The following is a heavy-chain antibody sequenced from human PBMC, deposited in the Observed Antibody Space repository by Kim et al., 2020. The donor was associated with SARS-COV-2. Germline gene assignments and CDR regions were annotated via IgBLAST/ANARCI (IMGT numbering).Heavy chain of an antibody. D-gene: IGHD6-13*01. V-gene: IGHV4-34*01. CDR2: INHSGST. CDR1: GGSFSGYY. Sequence: SETLSLTCAVYGGSFSGYYWSWIRQPPGKGLEWIGEINHSGSTNYNPSLKSRVTISVDTSKNQFSLKLSSVTAADTAVYYCARGTPKVGAAAGQRFPFDPWGQGTLVTVSS. J-gene: IGHJ5*02. CDR3: ARGTPKVGAAAGQRFPFDP.